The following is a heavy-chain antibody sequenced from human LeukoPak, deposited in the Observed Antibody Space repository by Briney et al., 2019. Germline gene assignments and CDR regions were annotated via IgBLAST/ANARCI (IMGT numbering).Heavy chain of an antibody. CDR1: GGTFSSYA. CDR2: IIPILGIA. D-gene: IGHD3-10*01. Sequence: SVKVSCKASGGTFSSYAISWVRLAPGQGLEWMGRIIPILGIANYAQKFQGRVTITADKSTSTAYMELRSLRSDDTAVYYCARGPYGSGSYYSDYWGQGTLVTVSS. J-gene: IGHJ4*02. V-gene: IGHV1-69*04. CDR3: ARGPYGSGSYYSDY.